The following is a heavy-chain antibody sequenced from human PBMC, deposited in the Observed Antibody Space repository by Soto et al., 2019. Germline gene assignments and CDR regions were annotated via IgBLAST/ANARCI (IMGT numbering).Heavy chain of an antibody. V-gene: IGHV1-69*13. Sequence: SVKVSCKGSGGTFSSYAIRWVRKAPGQGLEWMGGIIPIFGTANYAQKFQGRVTITADESTSTAYMELSSLRSEDTAVYYCARDSRVGAPQDYWGQGTLVTVPQ. CDR1: GGTFSSYA. J-gene: IGHJ4*02. CDR2: IIPIFGTA. CDR3: ARDSRVGAPQDY. D-gene: IGHD1-26*01.